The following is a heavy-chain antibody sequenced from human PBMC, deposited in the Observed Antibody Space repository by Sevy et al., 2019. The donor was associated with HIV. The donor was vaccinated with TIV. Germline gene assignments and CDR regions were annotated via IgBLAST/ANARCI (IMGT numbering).Heavy chain of an antibody. Sequence: GGSLRLSCAASGFTFSSYSMNWVRQAPGKGLEWVSYISSSSSTIYYADSVKGRFTISRDNAKNSLYLQMNSPRAEDTAVYYCARDLATVTTPLDYWGQGTLVTVSS. CDR1: GFTFSSYS. CDR3: ARDLATVTTPLDY. D-gene: IGHD4-4*01. V-gene: IGHV3-48*01. J-gene: IGHJ4*02. CDR2: ISSSSSTI.